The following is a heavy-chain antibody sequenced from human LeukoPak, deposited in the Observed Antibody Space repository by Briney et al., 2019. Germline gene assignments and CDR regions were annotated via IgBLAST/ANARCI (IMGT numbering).Heavy chain of an antibody. CDR2: ISSSSSYT. V-gene: IGHV3-11*06. J-gene: IGHJ6*02. D-gene: IGHD2-15*01. Sequence: PGGSLRLSCAASGFTFSDYYMSWIRQAPGKGLEWVSYISSSSSYTNYADSVKGRFTISRDNAKNSLYLQMNSLRAEDTAVYYCARDLHSTSSYYYGIDVWGQGTTVTVSS. CDR3: ARDLHSTSSYYYGIDV. CDR1: GFTFSDYY.